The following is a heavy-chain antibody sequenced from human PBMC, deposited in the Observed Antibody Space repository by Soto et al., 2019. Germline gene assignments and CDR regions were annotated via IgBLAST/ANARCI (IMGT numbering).Heavy chain of an antibody. CDR3: AREYGSGWYEGYFDY. Sequence: PGGSLRLSCAASGFTFSSYAMHWVRQAPGKGLEWVAVISYDGSNKYYADSVKGRFTISRDNSKNTLYLQMNSLRAEDTAVYYCAREYGSGWYEGYFDYWGQGTLVTVSS. J-gene: IGHJ4*02. CDR1: GFTFSSYA. V-gene: IGHV3-30-3*01. CDR2: ISYDGSNK. D-gene: IGHD6-19*01.